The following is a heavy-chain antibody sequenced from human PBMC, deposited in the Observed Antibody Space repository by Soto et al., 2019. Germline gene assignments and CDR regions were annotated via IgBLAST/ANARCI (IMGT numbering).Heavy chain of an antibody. CDR1: GYAFTSHD. V-gene: IGHV1-8*01. Sequence: ASVKVSCKASGYAFTSHDINWVRQATGQGPEWMGWMNPNSGNTGYAQKFQDRVTMTRDTSISTAYMELSSLRSEDTAVYYCAFGDYGGAFDVWGKGTMVTVSS. CDR3: AFGDYGGAFDV. CDR2: MNPNSGNT. J-gene: IGHJ3*01. D-gene: IGHD4-17*01.